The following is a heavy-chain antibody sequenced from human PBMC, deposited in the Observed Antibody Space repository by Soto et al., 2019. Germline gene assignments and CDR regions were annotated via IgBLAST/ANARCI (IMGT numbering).Heavy chain of an antibody. CDR3: VSDDHCITHSCYGNWIHP. V-gene: IGHV3-74*01. Sequence: GFLRLPCTALGFTFSTYCMHWIRQVPGKGLEWVSRINSDASHTYYADSVKARFTISRDNAKNPLHLEMNSLRAEDTAVFFFVSDDHCITHSCYGNWIHPWGQGTLVTVSS. J-gene: IGHJ5*01. D-gene: IGHD2-15*01. CDR2: INSDASHT. CDR1: GFTFSTYC.